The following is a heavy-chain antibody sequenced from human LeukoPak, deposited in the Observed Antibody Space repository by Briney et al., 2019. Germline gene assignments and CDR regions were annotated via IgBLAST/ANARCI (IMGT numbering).Heavy chain of an antibody. CDR1: GFTFSSYA. CDR3: AKAANPHFLHPDYFDY. J-gene: IGHJ4*02. V-gene: IGHV3-23*01. Sequence: PGGSLRLSCAASGFTFSSYAMSWVRQAPGKGLEWVSAISGSGGSTYYADSVKGRFTISRDNSKNTLYLQMNSLRAEDTAVYYCAKAANPHFLHPDYFDYWGQGTLVTVSS. D-gene: IGHD3-3*02. CDR2: ISGSGGST.